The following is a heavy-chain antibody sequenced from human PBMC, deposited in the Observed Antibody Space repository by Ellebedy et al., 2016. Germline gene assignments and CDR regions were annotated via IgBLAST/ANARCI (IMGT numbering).Heavy chain of an antibody. D-gene: IGHD5-24*01. CDR2: IYYSGST. J-gene: IGHJ4*02. CDR3: ARRALEDGYPDLVYYFDY. Sequence: GASLSGYYWSWIRQPPGKGLEWIGYIYYSGSTNYNPSLKSRVTISVDTSKNQFSLKLSSVTAADTAVYYCARRALEDGYPDLVYYFDYWGQGTLVTVSS. CDR1: GASLSGYY. V-gene: IGHV4-59*08.